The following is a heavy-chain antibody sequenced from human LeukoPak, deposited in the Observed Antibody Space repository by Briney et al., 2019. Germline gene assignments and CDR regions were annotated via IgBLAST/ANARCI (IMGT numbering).Heavy chain of an antibody. CDR3: AKAMNSYGSGSSYNPWGPFDS. CDR1: GFSFDNYV. CDR2: IAWNSGNT. J-gene: IGHJ4*02. V-gene: IGHV3-9*01. D-gene: IGHD3-10*01. Sequence: GRSLRLSCAASGFSFDNYVMHWVRQAPGKGLEWVSGIAWNSGNTGFADSVKGRFTISRDNAENSLHLQMNSLRAEDTALYYCAKAMNSYGSGSSYNPWGPFDSWGQGTLVTVSS.